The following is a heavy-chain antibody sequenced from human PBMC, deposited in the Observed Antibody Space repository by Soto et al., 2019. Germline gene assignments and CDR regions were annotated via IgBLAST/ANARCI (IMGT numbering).Heavy chain of an antibody. CDR3: ARKHCSGGACYFDF. CDR1: GGTLDSDT. J-gene: IGHJ4*02. CDR2: IVPVLGTA. Sequence: QVQLVQSGAEVKKPGSSVKVSCRASGGTLDSDTITWVRQAPGQGLEWMGGIVPVLGTASFAQKFQGRITITADESTSTEYMELSSLRSEATAVYFCARKHCSGGACYFDFWGQGTLVTVSS. D-gene: IGHD2-15*01. V-gene: IGHV1-69*01.